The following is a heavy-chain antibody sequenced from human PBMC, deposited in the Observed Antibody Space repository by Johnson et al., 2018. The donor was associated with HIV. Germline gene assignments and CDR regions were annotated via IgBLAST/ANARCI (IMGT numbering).Heavy chain of an antibody. Sequence: VQLVESGGGVVQPGRSLRLSCAASGFTFSNSAMHWVRQAPGKGLEWVANIKQDGSEKYYVDSVKGRFTISRDTAKNSLYLQMNSLRAEDTAGYSCARVVGSGWFRGAFDIWGQGTMVTVSS. J-gene: IGHJ3*02. CDR3: ARVVGSGWFRGAFDI. D-gene: IGHD6-19*01. CDR1: GFTFSNSA. V-gene: IGHV3-7*02. CDR2: IKQDGSEK.